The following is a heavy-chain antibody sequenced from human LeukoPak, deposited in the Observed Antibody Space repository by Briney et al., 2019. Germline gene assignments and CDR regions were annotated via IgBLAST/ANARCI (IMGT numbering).Heavy chain of an antibody. CDR2: INPNGGSA. V-gene: IGHV1-46*01. J-gene: IGHJ4*02. CDR3: ARDYYYDSSGYYTYYFDY. D-gene: IGHD3-22*01. Sequence: GASMKVSCKASGYTFPNYHIHWVRQAPGQGLEWLGIINPNGGSASYAQRFQGRVTMTRDTPTTTVYMELTSLRSEDTAVYYCARDYYYDSSGYYTYYFDYWGQGTQVTVSS. CDR1: GYTFPNYH.